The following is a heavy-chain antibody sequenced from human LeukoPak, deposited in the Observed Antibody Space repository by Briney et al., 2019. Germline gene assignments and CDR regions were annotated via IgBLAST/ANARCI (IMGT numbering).Heavy chain of an antibody. Sequence: GSLRPSCAASRFTLGSYAMSCDRQPPGKGLEWVSGISAIGGTTYYAGSVQGPFTSSTDTSKKPAISQMSSLIAEGPSVNNWAKGDVVTATIPLDWWGQGTLLTV. D-gene: IGHD5-12*01. CDR1: RFTLGSYA. CDR3: AKGDVVTATIPLDW. CDR2: ISAIGGTT. V-gene: IGHV3-23*01. J-gene: IGHJ4*02.